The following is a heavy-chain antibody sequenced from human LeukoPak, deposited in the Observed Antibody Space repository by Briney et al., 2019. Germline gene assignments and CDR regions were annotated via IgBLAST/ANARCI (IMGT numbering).Heavy chain of an antibody. CDR3: ARDKFPVVPAAMYYMDV. Sequence: AGGSLRLSCAVSGFSFTNYAMHWVRQVPGRGPEWVAAISNDGSDTSYADSVKGRFTISRDNSKNMLFLQMNSLRVEDTSIYYCARDKFPVVPAAMYYMDVWGQGTTVTVSS. J-gene: IGHJ6*03. D-gene: IGHD2-2*01. V-gene: IGHV3-30*03. CDR1: GFSFTNYA. CDR2: ISNDGSDT.